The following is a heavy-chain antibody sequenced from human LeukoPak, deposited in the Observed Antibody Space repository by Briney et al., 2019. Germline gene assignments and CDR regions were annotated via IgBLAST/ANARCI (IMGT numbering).Heavy chain of an antibody. V-gene: IGHV3-21*01. J-gene: IGHJ6*03. CDR1: GFTFSSYW. D-gene: IGHD1-26*01. CDR3: ARDGLLGAHYYYMDV. CDR2: ISSSSSSSSYT. Sequence: GGSLRLSCAASGFTFSSYWMHWVRQAPGKGLEWVSCISSSSSSSSYTYYADSVKGRFTISRDNAKSSLYLQINNLRAEDTAVYYCARDGLLGAHYYYMDVWGRGTTVTVSS.